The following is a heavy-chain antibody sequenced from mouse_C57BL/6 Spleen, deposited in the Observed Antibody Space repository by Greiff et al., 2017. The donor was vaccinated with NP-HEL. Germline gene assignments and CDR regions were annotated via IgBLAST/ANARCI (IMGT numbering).Heavy chain of an antibody. CDR3: TRGGMERYYYYAMDY. CDR2: IDPETGGT. Sequence: VHLVESGAELVRPGASVTLSCKASGYTFTDYEMHWVKQTPVHGLEWIGAIDPETGGTAYNQKFKGKAILTADKSSSTAYMELRSLTSEDSAVYYCTRGGMERYYYYAMDYWGQGTSVTVSS. D-gene: IGHD2-10*02. CDR1: GYTFTDYE. V-gene: IGHV1-15*01. J-gene: IGHJ4*01.